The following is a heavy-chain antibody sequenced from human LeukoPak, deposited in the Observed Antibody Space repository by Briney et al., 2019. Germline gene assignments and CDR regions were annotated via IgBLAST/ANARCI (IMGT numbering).Heavy chain of an antibody. Sequence: GGSLRLSCAASGFTFSSYWMSWVRQAPGKGPEWVANIKQDGSEKYYVDSVKGRFTISRDNAKNSLYLQMNSLRAEDTAVYYCARATYYYDSSGYYKRYYFDYWGQGTLATVSS. D-gene: IGHD3-22*01. CDR3: ARATYYYDSSGYYKRYYFDY. V-gene: IGHV3-7*01. J-gene: IGHJ4*02. CDR2: IKQDGSEK. CDR1: GFTFSSYW.